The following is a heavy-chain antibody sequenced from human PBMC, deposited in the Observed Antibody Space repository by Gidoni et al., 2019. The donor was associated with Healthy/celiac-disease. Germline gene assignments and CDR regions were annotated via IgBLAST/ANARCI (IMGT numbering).Heavy chain of an antibody. CDR2: ISAYNGNT. D-gene: IGHD2-2*01. V-gene: IGHV1-18*01. Sequence: QVQLVQSGAEVKKPGASVQVSCTASGYTFTSYGISWVRQAPGQGLEWMGWISAYNGNTNYAQKLQGRVTMTTDTSTSTAYRELRSLRSDDTAVYYCAREEVVVVPAAIVYGMDVWGQGTTVTVSS. J-gene: IGHJ6*02. CDR3: AREEVVVVPAAIVYGMDV. CDR1: GYTFTSYG.